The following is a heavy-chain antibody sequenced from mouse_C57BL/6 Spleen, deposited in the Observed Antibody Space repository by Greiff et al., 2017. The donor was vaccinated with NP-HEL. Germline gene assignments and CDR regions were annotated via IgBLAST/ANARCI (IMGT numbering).Heavy chain of an antibody. V-gene: IGHV1-64*01. CDR2: IHPNSGST. CDR1: GYTFTSYW. CDR3: ARGGREYYYAMDY. Sequence: QVQLKQPGAELVKPGASVKLSCKASGYTFTSYWMHWVKQRPGQGLEWIGMIHPNSGSTNYNEKFKSKATLTVDKSSSTAYMQLSSLTSEDSAVYYCARGGREYYYAMDYWGQGTSVTVSS. D-gene: IGHD3-3*01. J-gene: IGHJ4*01.